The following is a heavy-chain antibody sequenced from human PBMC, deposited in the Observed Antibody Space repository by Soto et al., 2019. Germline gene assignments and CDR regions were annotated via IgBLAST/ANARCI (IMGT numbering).Heavy chain of an antibody. D-gene: IGHD1-26*01. J-gene: IGHJ6*02. CDR1: GYSFTIYC. CDR3: ARGSGSYGPHYYGMDV. V-gene: IGHV5-51*01. CDR2: IYPGDSDT. Sequence: GESLKSACKGSGYSFTIYCIGWVLQMPWKGLEWMGIIYPGDSDTRYSPSFQGQVTISADKSISTAYLQWSSLKASDTAMYYCARGSGSYGPHYYGMDVWGQGTTVTVSS.